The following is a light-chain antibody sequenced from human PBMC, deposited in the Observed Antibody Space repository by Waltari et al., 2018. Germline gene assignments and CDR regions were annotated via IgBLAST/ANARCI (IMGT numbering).Light chain of an antibody. V-gene: IGLV1-47*01. CDR1: SSNIGTNY. J-gene: IGLJ2*01. CDR3: ASWGDGLSGPSVV. CDR2: RKD. Sequence: QSVLTQPPSASGTPGQRVTISCSGSSSNIGTNYIYWYQQLPGTAPKLLIFRKDQRPSGVPDRFSASKSGTSASLAISGLRSEDEADYYCASWGDGLSGPSVVFGGGTKLTVL.